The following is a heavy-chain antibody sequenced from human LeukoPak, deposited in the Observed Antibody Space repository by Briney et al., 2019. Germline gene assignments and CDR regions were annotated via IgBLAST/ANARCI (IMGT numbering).Heavy chain of an antibody. CDR3: ARGSYNYDYVWGSYRPKVTLDY. D-gene: IGHD3-16*02. V-gene: IGHV7-4-1*02. CDR1: GYTFTSYA. CDR2: INTNTGNP. J-gene: IGHJ4*02. Sequence: GASVEVSCKASGYTFTSYAMNWVRQAPGQGLEWMGWINTNTGNPTYAQGFTGRFVFSLDTSVSTAYLQISSLKAEDTAVYYCARGSYNYDYVWGSYRPKVTLDYWGQGTLVTVSS.